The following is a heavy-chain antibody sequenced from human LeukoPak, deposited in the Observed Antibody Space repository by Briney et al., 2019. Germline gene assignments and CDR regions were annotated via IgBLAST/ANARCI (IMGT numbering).Heavy chain of an antibody. CDR2: IVGNGGST. D-gene: IGHD1-26*01. CDR3: AREDSGSYPPFDY. J-gene: IGHJ4*02. CDR1: GLTFDDYA. Sequence: GGSLRLSCVASGLTFDDYAMHWVRQAPGKGLEWVSLIVGNGGSTYYADSVKGRFTISRDNAKNSLYLQMNSLRAEDTALYYCAREDSGSYPPFDYWGQGTLVTVSS. V-gene: IGHV3-43*02.